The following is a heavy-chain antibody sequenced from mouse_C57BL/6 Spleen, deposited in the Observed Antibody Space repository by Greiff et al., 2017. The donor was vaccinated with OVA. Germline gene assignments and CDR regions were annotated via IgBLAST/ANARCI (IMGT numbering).Heavy chain of an antibody. CDR3: ARSNYSNFYAMDY. CDR1: GFTFSDYG. D-gene: IGHD2-5*01. Sequence: EVKLMESGGGLVKPGGSLKLSCAASGFTFSDYGMHWVRQAPEKGLEWVAYISSGSSTIYYADTVKGRFTISRDNAKNTLFLQMTSLRSEDTAMYYCARSNYSNFYAMDYGGQGTSVTVSS. CDR2: ISSGSSTI. J-gene: IGHJ4*01. V-gene: IGHV5-17*01.